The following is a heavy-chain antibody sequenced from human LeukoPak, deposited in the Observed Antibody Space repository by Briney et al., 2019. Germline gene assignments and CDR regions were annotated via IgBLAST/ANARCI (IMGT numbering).Heavy chain of an antibody. Sequence: GSLRLSCAASGFSFSNYAMSWVRQPPGKGLEWIGNIFYSGSTYYSPSLKSRVTISLDTSRNQFSLKLNSVTAADTAVYYCARYDFNKYFDYWGQGILVTVFS. CDR3: ARYDFNKYFDY. J-gene: IGHJ4*02. CDR1: GFSFSNYA. V-gene: IGHV4-39*07. CDR2: IFYSGST. D-gene: IGHD3-3*01.